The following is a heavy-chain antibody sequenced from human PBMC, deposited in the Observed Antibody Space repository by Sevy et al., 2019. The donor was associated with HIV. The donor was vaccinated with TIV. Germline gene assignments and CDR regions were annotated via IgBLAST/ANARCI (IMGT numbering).Heavy chain of an antibody. D-gene: IGHD6-13*01. Sequence: ASVKVSCKASGGTFSSYAISWVRQAPGQGLEWMGGIIPIFGTANYAQKFQGRATITADESTSRAYMELSSLRSEDTAVYYCARGEGSSSWPFYYYYYMDVWGKGTTVTVSS. CDR3: ARGEGSSSWPFYYYYYMDV. V-gene: IGHV1-69*13. CDR1: GGTFSSYA. CDR2: IIPIFGTA. J-gene: IGHJ6*03.